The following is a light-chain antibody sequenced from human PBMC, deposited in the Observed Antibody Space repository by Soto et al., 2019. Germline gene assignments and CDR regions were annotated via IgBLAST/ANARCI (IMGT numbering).Light chain of an antibody. V-gene: IGKV3-20*01. J-gene: IGKJ2*01. Sequence: EIVLTQSPGTLSLSPGERATLSCRASQSVSSSYLAWYQQKPGQAPRLLIYGASSRATGILDRFSASGSGTAFTLSISRLEPEDFSVYYCQQYGSSPYTFGQGTKLEIK. CDR2: GAS. CDR3: QQYGSSPYT. CDR1: QSVSSSY.